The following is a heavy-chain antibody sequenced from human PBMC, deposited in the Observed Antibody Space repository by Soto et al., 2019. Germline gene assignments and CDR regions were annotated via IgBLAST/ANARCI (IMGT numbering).Heavy chain of an antibody. Sequence: GGSLRLSCSASGFAFSSYAMHWVRQTPGKGLEYVSTISPQGGSTYYADSVKGRFTISRDDSKNTVYLQMSSLRPDDTAVYYCVNMMIARGAFDFWGQGTLVTVSS. V-gene: IGHV3-64D*06. CDR3: VNMMIARGAFDF. CDR1: GFAFSSYA. D-gene: IGHD2-21*01. J-gene: IGHJ4*02. CDR2: ISPQGGST.